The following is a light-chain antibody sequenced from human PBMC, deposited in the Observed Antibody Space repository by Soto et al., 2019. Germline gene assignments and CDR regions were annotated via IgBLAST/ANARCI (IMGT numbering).Light chain of an antibody. CDR2: DAS. CDR1: QGISKY. CDR3: QQYDNFPLT. J-gene: IGKJ2*01. V-gene: IGKV3-11*01. Sequence: EMVLTQSPATLSLSPGERATLSCRASQGISKYMAWYQQKPGQAPRLLIYDASIRAAGVPARFSGNGSRTDFTLTITSLEPEDFAVYYCQQYDNFPLTFGQGTKLEI.